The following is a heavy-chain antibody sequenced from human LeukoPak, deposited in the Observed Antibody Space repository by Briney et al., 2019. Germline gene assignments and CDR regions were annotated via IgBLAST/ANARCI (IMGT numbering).Heavy chain of an antibody. D-gene: IGHD1-1*01. CDR1: GYTFSSYE. CDR3: ARIRPVTTGLKGYYFDY. V-gene: IGHV1-8*01. CDR2: MNPKTGKT. J-gene: IGHJ4*02. Sequence: GASVKVSCKTSGYTFSSYEINWVRQATGRGLEWVGWMNPKTGKTAYARNLQGRVTITRDTSISTAYMDLSGLRSEDTAVYYCARIRPVTTGLKGYYFDYWGRGTLVTVSS.